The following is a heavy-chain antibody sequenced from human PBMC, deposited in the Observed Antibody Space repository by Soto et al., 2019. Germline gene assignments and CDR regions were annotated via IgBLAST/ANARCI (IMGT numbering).Heavy chain of an antibody. CDR1: GGSISSGGYY. CDR2: IYYSGST. CDR3: ARDRMLRLGELSSTHYGMDV. J-gene: IGHJ6*02. Sequence: TSETLSLTCTVSGGSISSGGYYWSWIRQHPGKGLEWIGYIYYSGSTYYNPSLKSRVTISVDTSKNQFSLKLSSVTAADTAVYYCARDRMLRLGELSSTHYGMDVWGQGTTVTVSS. V-gene: IGHV4-31*03. D-gene: IGHD3-16*02.